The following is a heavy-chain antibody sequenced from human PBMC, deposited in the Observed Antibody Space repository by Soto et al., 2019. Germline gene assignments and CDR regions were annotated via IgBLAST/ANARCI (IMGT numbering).Heavy chain of an antibody. CDR3: ASGGDYVETVRGTSLERYFQH. D-gene: IGHD4-17*01. CDR1: GGSFSGYY. CDR2: INHSGST. V-gene: IGHV4-34*01. J-gene: IGHJ1*01. Sequence: SETLSLTCAVYGGSFSGYYWSWIRQPPGKGLEWIGEINHSGSTNYNPSLKSRVTISVDTSKNQFSLKLSSVTAADTAVYYCASGGDYVETVRGTSLERYFQHWGQGTLVTVSS.